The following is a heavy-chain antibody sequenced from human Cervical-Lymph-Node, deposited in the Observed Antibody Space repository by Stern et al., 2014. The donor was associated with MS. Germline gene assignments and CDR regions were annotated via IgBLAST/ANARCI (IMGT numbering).Heavy chain of an antibody. CDR2: IYYSGST. Sequence: QLQLQESGPGLVKPSETLSLTCTVSGGSISSSSYYWGWIRQPPGKGLEWIGRIYYSGSTYYNPSLKSRVTISVDTSKNQFSLKLSSVTAADTAVYYCARHPSILIAAAGYFDYWGQGTLVTVSS. CDR1: GGSISSSSYY. V-gene: IGHV4-39*01. CDR3: ARHPSILIAAAGYFDY. D-gene: IGHD6-13*01. J-gene: IGHJ4*02.